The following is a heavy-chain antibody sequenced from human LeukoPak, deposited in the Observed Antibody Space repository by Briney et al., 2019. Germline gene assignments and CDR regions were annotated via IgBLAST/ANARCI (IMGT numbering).Heavy chain of an antibody. J-gene: IGHJ3*02. D-gene: IGHD2-2*01. V-gene: IGHV4-4*07. CDR2: MYISGST. Sequence: PSETLSLTCTVSGGSISSYYWSWIRQPPGKGLEWIGRMYISGSTNHNPSLKSRVTMSVDTSKNQFSLKLSSVTAADTAVYYCARDGGVVVPTAPAVFDIWGQGTMVTVSS. CDR3: ARDGGVVVPTAPAVFDI. CDR1: GGSISSYY.